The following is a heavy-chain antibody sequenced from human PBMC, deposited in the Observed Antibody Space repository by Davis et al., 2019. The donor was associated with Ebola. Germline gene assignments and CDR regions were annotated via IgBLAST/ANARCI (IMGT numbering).Heavy chain of an antibody. D-gene: IGHD3-22*01. Sequence: MPSETLSLTCTVSGGSISSSSSYWSWIRQPPGKGLEWIGYIYYSGSTNYNPSLKSRVTISVDTSKNQFSLKLSSVTAADTAVYYCAREPRTYYYDSSGPNYYYYGMDVWGQGTTVTVSS. J-gene: IGHJ6*02. V-gene: IGHV4-61*01. CDR3: AREPRTYYYDSSGPNYYYYGMDV. CDR2: IYYSGST. CDR1: GGSISSSSSY.